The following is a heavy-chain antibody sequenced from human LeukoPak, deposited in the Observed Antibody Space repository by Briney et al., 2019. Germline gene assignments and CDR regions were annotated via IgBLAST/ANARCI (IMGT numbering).Heavy chain of an antibody. CDR1: GGTFTRYA. CDR3: ARVTPDSYGYGGHDAFDI. V-gene: IGHV1-69*13. J-gene: IGHJ3*02. Sequence: SVKVSCKASGGTFTRYAINWVRQAPGQGLEWMGGIIPIFGTANYAQKFQGRVTITADESTSTAYMELSSLRSEDTAVYYCARVTPDSYGYGGHDAFDIWGQGTMVTVSS. CDR2: IIPIFGTA. D-gene: IGHD5-18*01.